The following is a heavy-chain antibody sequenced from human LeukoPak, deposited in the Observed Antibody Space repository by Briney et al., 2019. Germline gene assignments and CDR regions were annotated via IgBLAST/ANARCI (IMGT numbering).Heavy chain of an antibody. D-gene: IGHD4-17*01. V-gene: IGHV4-34*01. J-gene: IGHJ4*02. CDR3: AIYGDYTFDY. Sequence: SETLSLTCAVYGGSFSGYYRSWIRQPPGKGLEWIGNINHGRSTSYNPSLKSRVAFSVDTSKNQFSLNLSSVTAADTAVYYCAIYGDYTFDYWGQGTLVTVSS. CDR2: INHGRST. CDR1: GGSFSGYY.